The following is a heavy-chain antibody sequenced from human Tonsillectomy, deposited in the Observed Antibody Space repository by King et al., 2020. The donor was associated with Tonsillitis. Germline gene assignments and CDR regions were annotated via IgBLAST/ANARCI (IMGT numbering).Heavy chain of an antibody. D-gene: IGHD4/OR15-4a*01. V-gene: IGHV1-46*01. CDR3: ARAKPYFDL. CDR2: INPGAGST. Sequence: VQLVESGAEVKMPGASVKVSCKASGYTFTSSYMHWVRQAPGQGLEWMGMINPGAGSTSNAQKFQDRVTMTRDTSTNTVYMELSSLRSEDTAAYFCARAKPYFDLWGRGTLVTVSS. J-gene: IGHJ2*01. CDR1: GYTFTSSY.